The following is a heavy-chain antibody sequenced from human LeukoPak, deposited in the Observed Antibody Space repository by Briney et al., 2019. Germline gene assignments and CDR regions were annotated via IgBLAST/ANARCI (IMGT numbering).Heavy chain of an antibody. CDR3: ASGNDSSGYPPDAFDI. CDR1: GYTFTSYG. J-gene: IGHJ3*02. CDR2: ISAYNGNT. V-gene: IGHV1-18*01. D-gene: IGHD3-22*01. Sequence: ASVKVSCKASGYTFTSYGISWVRQAPGQGLEWMGWISAYNGNTNYAQKLQGRVTMTTDTSTSTAYMELRSLRSDDTAVYYCASGNDSSGYPPDAFDIWGQGTMVTVSS.